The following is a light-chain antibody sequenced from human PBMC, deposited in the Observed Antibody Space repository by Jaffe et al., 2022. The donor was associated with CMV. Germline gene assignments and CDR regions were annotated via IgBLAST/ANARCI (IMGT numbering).Light chain of an antibody. CDR1: QSISNW. V-gene: IGKV1-5*03. CDR3: QQYNSYPYT. J-gene: IGKJ2*01. Sequence: DIQMTQSPSTLSASVGDRVTITCRASQSISNWLAWYQQKPGKAPNLLIYKASSLESGVPSRFSGSGSGTEFTLTISSLQPDDCATYYCQQYNSYPYTFGQGTKLEIK. CDR2: KAS.